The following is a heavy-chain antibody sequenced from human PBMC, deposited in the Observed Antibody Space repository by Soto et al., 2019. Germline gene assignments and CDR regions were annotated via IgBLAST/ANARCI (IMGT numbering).Heavy chain of an antibody. D-gene: IGHD3-10*01. Sequence: SETLSLTCAVSGVSIGSHDWWTWVRQPPGKGLEWIGESHQSGNTNYNSSLESRVTISVDTSKNQFSLKLSSVTAADTAVYYCARRGSGSYSDYWGQGTLVTVSS. J-gene: IGHJ4*02. CDR1: GVSIGSHDW. CDR2: SHQSGNT. CDR3: ARRGSGSYSDY. V-gene: IGHV4-4*02.